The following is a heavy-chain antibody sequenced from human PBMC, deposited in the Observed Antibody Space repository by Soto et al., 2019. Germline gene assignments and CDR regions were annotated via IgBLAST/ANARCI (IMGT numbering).Heavy chain of an antibody. V-gene: IGHV1-69*01. CDR1: GGTFSSYA. CDR2: IIPIFGTA. J-gene: IGHJ4*02. D-gene: IGHD3-22*01. CDR3: ARGVLRGYDSSGYYNYFDY. Sequence: QVPLVQSGAEVKKPGSSVKVSCKASGGTFSSYAISWVRQAPGQGLEWMGGIIPIFGTANYAQKFQGRVTITADESTSTAYMELSSLRSEDTAVYYCARGVLRGYDSSGYYNYFDYWGQGTLVTVSS.